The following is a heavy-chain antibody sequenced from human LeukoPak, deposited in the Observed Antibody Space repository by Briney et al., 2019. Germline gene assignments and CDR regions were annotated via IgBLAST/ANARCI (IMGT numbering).Heavy chain of an antibody. CDR3: ASLYGSGSYYNGVYYYYGMDV. Sequence: GGSLRLSCAASGFTFSSYRMNWVRQAPGKGLEWVSYISSSSSTIYYADSVKGRFTISRDNAKNSLYLQMNSLRAEDTAVYYCASLYGSGSYYNGVYYYYGMDVWGQGTTVTVSS. CDR2: ISSSSSTI. J-gene: IGHJ6*02. V-gene: IGHV3-48*01. CDR1: GFTFSSYR. D-gene: IGHD3-10*01.